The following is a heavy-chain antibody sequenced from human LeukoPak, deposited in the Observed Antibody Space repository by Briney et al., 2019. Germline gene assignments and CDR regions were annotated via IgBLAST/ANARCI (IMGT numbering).Heavy chain of an antibody. Sequence: PSETLSLTCTVSGGSISSGSYYWSWIRQPAGKGLEWIGRIFTSGSTNYNPSLKSRVTISVDTSKNQFSLKLSSVTAADTAVYYCARSEGYDSSGYYYNVPTFDYWGQGTLVTVSS. D-gene: IGHD3-22*01. V-gene: IGHV4-61*02. CDR3: ARSEGYDSSGYYYNVPTFDY. CDR2: IFTSGST. J-gene: IGHJ4*02. CDR1: GGSISSGSYY.